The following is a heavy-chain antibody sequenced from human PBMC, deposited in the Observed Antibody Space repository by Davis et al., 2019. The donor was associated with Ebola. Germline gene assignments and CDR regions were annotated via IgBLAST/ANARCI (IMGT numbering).Heavy chain of an antibody. V-gene: IGHV3-23*01. CDR2: ISGSGGST. CDR1: GFTVSSNY. Sequence: GESLKISCAASGFTVSSNYMSWVRQAPGKGLEWVSAISGSGGSTYYADSVKGRFTISRDNSKNTLYLQMNSLRAEDTAVYYCAKQGRYCSGGSCYGYYYYYYGMDVWGQGTTVTVSS. CDR3: AKQGRYCSGGSCYGYYYYYYGMDV. J-gene: IGHJ6*02. D-gene: IGHD2-15*01.